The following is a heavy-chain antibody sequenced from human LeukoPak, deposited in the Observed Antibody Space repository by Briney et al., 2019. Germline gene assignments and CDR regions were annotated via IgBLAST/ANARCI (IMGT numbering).Heavy chain of an antibody. J-gene: IGHJ4*02. Sequence: QPGRSLRLSCAASGFTFSSYGMHWVRQAPGKGLEWVAVISYDGSNKYYADSVKGRFTISRDNSKNTLYLQMNSLRAEDTAVYYCARGGSSRHDKWGQGTLVTVSS. CDR1: GFTFSSYG. V-gene: IGHV3-30*03. CDR2: ISYDGSNK. CDR3: ARGGSSRHDK. D-gene: IGHD6-13*01.